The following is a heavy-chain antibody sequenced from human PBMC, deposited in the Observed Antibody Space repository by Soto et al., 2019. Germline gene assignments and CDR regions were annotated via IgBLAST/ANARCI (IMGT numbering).Heavy chain of an antibody. Sequence: DSVRVSGRTPRDTFTSYYINWVRQAPGEGLEWMGVINPHGGGTAYAQKFKGRVTLTRDTSASTVYMEVSSLTSEDTAMYYCARSSGGNFGIIIEGTNWFAPWAQGTLVTVSS. V-gene: IGHV1-46*01. CDR3: ARSSGGNFGIIIEGTNWFAP. J-gene: IGHJ5*02. CDR2: INPHGGGT. D-gene: IGHD1-26*01. CDR1: RDTFTSYY.